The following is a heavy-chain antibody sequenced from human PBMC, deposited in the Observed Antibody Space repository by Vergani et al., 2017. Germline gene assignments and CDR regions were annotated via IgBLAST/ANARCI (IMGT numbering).Heavy chain of an antibody. CDR3: ARATDFWSGYYPVSD. J-gene: IGHJ4*02. CDR1: GFTFSSYG. CDR2: IWYDGSNK. V-gene: IGHV3-33*08. D-gene: IGHD3-3*01. Sequence: QVQLVESGGGVVQPGRSLRLSCAASGFTFSSYGMHWVRQAPGKGLEWVAVIWYDGSNKYYADSVKGRFTISRDNSKNTLYLQMNSLRAEDTAVYYCARATDFWSGYYPVSDWGQGTLVTVSS.